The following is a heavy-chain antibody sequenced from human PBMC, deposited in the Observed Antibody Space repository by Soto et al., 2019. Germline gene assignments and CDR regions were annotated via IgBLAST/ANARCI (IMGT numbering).Heavy chain of an antibody. J-gene: IGHJ4*02. CDR2: LSYDGSTK. CDR3: AKDTYSTSWQLDY. CDR1: GFTFSTYG. V-gene: IGHV3-30*18. D-gene: IGHD6-13*01. Sequence: HPGGSLRLSCAASGFTFSTYGMHWVRQAPGKGLEWVAVLSYDGSTKYYADSVKGRFTISRDNSKNTLYLQMNSLRAEDTAVYYCAKDTYSTSWQLDYWGQGTLVTVSS.